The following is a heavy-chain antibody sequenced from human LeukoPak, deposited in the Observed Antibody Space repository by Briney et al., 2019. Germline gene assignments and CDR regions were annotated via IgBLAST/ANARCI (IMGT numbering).Heavy chain of an antibody. CDR2: ISYDGSNK. J-gene: IGHJ4*02. D-gene: IGHD3-22*01. CDR1: GFTFSSYA. Sequence: GGSLRLSCAASGFTFSSYAMHWVRQAPGKGLEWVAVISYDGSNKYYADSVEGRFTISRDNSKNTLYLQMNSLRAEDTAVYYCAMIVNPIDWGQGTLVTVSS. V-gene: IGHV3-30*04. CDR3: AMIVNPID.